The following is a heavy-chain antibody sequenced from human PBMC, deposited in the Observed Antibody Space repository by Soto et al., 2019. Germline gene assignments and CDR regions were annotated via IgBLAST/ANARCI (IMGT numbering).Heavy chain of an antibody. CDR1: GGSISSSSYY. CDR2: IYYSGST. CDR3: AGSQGGYCRGGSCYWFDY. V-gene: IGHV4-61*05. Sequence: SETLSLTCTVSGGSISSSSYYWSWIRQPPRKRLEWIGYIYYSGSTNYNPSLKSRVNISVDTSKNQFSLKLSSVTAADTAVYFCAGSQGGYCRGGSCYWFDYWGQGTLVTVSS. J-gene: IGHJ4*02. D-gene: IGHD2-15*01.